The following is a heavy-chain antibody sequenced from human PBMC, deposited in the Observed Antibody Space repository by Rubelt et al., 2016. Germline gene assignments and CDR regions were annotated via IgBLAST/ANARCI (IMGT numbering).Heavy chain of an antibody. V-gene: IGHV1-8*02. CDR1: GYTFTGYY. CDR3: ARGYGDYFDY. J-gene: IGHJ4*02. CDR2: MNPNSGKK. D-gene: IGHD4-17*01. Sequence: QVQLVQSGAEVKKPGASVKVSCKASGYTFTGYYMPWVRQAPGQGLEWMGWMNPNSGKKSYAQKFQGRVTMTRNTSISTAYMELSSLRSEDTAVYYCARGYGDYFDYWGQGTLVIVSS.